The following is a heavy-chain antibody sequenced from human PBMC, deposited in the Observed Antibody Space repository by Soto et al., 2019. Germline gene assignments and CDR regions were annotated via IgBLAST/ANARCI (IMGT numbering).Heavy chain of an antibody. Sequence: EVQLVESGGGLVQPGGSLRLSCAASGFTFSSYWMSWFRQAPGKGLEWVANIKQDGSEKYYVDSVKGRFTISRDNAKNSLYLQMNSLRAEDTAVYYCARDLRYRADLPPEDYCCHVTLVTVSS. CDR1: GFTFSSYW. V-gene: IGHV3-7*01. CDR3: ARDLRYRADLPPEDY. J-gene: IGHJ4*01. CDR2: IKQDGSEK. D-gene: IGHD3-16*02.